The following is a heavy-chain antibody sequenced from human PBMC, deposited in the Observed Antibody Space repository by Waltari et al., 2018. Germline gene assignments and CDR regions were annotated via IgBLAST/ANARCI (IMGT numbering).Heavy chain of an antibody. J-gene: IGHJ6*02. CDR2: ISWNSGSI. V-gene: IGHV3-9*01. D-gene: IGHD6-19*01. CDR3: AKGAVADPYYYYGMDV. Sequence: EVQLVESGGGLVQPGRSLRLSCAASGFTFDDYAMHWVRQAPGKGLELVSGISWNSGSIGYADSGKGRFTISRDNAKKSLYLQMNSLRAEDTALYYWAKGAVADPYYYYGMDVWGQGTTVTVSS. CDR1: GFTFDDYA.